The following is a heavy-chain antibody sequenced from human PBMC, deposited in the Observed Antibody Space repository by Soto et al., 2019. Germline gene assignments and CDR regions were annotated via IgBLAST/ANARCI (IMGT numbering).Heavy chain of an antibody. V-gene: IGHV3-48*02. D-gene: IGHD5-18*01. CDR1: GFTFSSYS. Sequence: EVQLVESGGGLVQPGGSLRLSCAASGFTFSSYSMNWVRQAPGKGLEWVSYISSSSSTIYYAGSVKGRFTISRDNAKNSLYLQMNSLRDEDTAVYYCARVYSYGFSSDIWGQGTMVTVSS. J-gene: IGHJ3*02. CDR3: ARVYSYGFSSDI. CDR2: ISSSSSTI.